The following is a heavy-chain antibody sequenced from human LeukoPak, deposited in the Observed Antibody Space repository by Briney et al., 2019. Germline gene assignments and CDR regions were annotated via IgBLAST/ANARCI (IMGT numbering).Heavy chain of an antibody. CDR2: ITGSGGST. D-gene: IGHD2-2*01. J-gene: IGHJ6*02. Sequence: GGSLRLSCAVSGFTFSSYAMSWVRQAPGKGLEWVSAITGSGGSTYYADSVKGRFTISRDNSKNTLYLQMNSLRAEDTAVYYCAKDYLGYCSSASYSGVYYYYGMDVWGQGTTVTVSS. CDR3: AKDYLGYCSSASYSGVYYYYGMDV. CDR1: GFTFSSYA. V-gene: IGHV3-23*01.